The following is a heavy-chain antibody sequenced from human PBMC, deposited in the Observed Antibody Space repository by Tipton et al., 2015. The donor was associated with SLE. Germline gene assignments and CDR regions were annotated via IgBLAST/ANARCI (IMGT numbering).Heavy chain of an antibody. CDR1: GYSISTGYY. CDR3: ARTPRGYSVGYYYCMDV. V-gene: IGHV4-38-2*01. CDR2: IYHTGTT. Sequence: TLSLTCAVSGYSISTGYYWGWIPQPPGKGLEWIGNIYHTGTTNYNPSLKSRVTISVDTSKNQFSLKMTSVTAADTAVYYCARTPRGYSVGYYYCMDVWGEGTTVTVSS. D-gene: IGHD5/OR15-5a*01. J-gene: IGHJ6*03.